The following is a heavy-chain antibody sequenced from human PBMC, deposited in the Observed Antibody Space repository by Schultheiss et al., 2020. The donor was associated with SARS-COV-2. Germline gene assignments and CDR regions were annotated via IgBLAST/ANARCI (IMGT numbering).Heavy chain of an antibody. V-gene: IGHV3-48*01. J-gene: IGHJ4*02. CDR2: ISSSGSTI. D-gene: IGHD2-2*02. CDR1: GFTFSSYA. CDR3: AIQGVPAAIRVGY. Sequence: GGSLRLSYAASGFTFSSYAMSWVRQAPGKGLEWVSYISSSGSTIYYADSVKGRFTISRDNAKNSLYLQMNSLRAEDTAVYYCAIQGVPAAIRVGYWGQGTLVTVSS.